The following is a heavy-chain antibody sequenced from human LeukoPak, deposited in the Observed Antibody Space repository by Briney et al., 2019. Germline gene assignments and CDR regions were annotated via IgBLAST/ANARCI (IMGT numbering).Heavy chain of an antibody. D-gene: IGHD6-19*01. Sequence: PSETLSLTCTVSGYSISSGYYWGWIRQPPGKGLEWIGTIYHSGTYYNPSLESRVTISVDTSKNQFSLKLSSVTAADTAVYHCARDPGYSSEWNYFDYWGQGTLVTVSS. V-gene: IGHV4-38-2*02. CDR2: IYHSGT. J-gene: IGHJ4*02. CDR1: GYSISSGYY. CDR3: ARDPGYSSEWNYFDY.